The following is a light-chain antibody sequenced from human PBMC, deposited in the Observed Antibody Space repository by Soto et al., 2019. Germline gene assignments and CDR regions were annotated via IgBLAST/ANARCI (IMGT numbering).Light chain of an antibody. V-gene: IGLV2-14*01. CDR2: EVS. CDR3: SSYTSSSTPYV. CDR1: SSDVGGYNY. J-gene: IGLJ1*01. Sequence: QSALTQPASVSGSPGQSITISCTGTSSDVGGYNYVSWYQQHPGKAPKLMIYEVSSRPSGVSNRFSGSKSGNTASLTISGLQAEDEAGYYCSSYTSSSTPYVFGTGTKLTVL.